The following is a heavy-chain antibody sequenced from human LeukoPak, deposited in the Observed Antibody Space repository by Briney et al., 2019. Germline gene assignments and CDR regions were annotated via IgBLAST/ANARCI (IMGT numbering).Heavy chain of an antibody. J-gene: IGHJ4*02. CDR2: IIPILGIA. CDR3: ARDSPNPDNGNLDY. Sequence: ASVKVSCKASGGTFSSYAISWVRQAPGQGLEWMGRIIPILGIANYAQKFQGRVTITADKSTSTAYMELSSLRSEDTAVYYCARDSPNPDNGNLDYWGQGTLVIVPS. V-gene: IGHV1-69*04. CDR1: GGTFSSYA. D-gene: IGHD2-8*01.